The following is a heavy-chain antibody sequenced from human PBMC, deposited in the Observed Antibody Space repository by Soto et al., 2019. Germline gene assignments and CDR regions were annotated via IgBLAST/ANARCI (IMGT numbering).Heavy chain of an antibody. CDR1: GFTFSIYG. D-gene: IGHD2-21*01. Sequence: PVGSLRLSCAAAGFTFSIYGMHWVRQAPGKVLEWVAVIWYDGSNKYYADSVKGRFTISRYNAKNTLYPQMNRLRAEDTPVYYCARESILWGPKYSHVFDIWGQGTMVPVSS. J-gene: IGHJ3*02. V-gene: IGHV3-33*01. CDR2: IWYDGSNK. CDR3: ARESILWGPKYSHVFDI.